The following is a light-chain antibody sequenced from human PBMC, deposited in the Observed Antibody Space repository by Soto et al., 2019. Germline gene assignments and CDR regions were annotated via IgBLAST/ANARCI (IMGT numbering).Light chain of an antibody. CDR1: QRISSW. Sequence: GAKVTITCRASQRISSWLAWYQQKPGKAPKLLIYDASSLESGVPSRFSGSGSGTEFTLTISSLQPDDFATYYCQQYNSYSGTFGQGTKVDIK. CDR2: DAS. V-gene: IGKV1-5*01. CDR3: QQYNSYSGT. J-gene: IGKJ1*01.